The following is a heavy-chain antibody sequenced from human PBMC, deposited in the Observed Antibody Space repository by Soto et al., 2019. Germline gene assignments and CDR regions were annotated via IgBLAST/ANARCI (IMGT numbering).Heavy chain of an antibody. CDR1: GGSLSGLH. V-gene: IGHV4-34*01. Sequence: SETLSLTCAVYGGSLSGLHCSWIRQPPGKGLEWIGETNHSGSTNYNPSLKSRVTISVDTPKNQLSLKLSSVADAGTAVYYGARGLRCELLYYWGQGTLVTVSS. CDR2: TNHSGST. D-gene: IGHD1-26*01. J-gene: IGHJ4*02. CDR3: ARGLRCELLYY.